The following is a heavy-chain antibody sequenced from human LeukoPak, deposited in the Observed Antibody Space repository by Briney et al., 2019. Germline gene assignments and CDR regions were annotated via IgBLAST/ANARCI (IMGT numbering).Heavy chain of an antibody. CDR2: INPNSGGT. J-gene: IGHJ6*02. D-gene: IGHD1-26*01. CDR1: GYTFTGYY. CDR3: ARGAIVGAQFDSVDYYYYYGMDV. Sequence: ASVKVSCKASGYTFTGYYMHWVRQAPGQGLEWMGWINPNSGGTNYAQKSQGRVTMTRDTSISTAYMELSRLRSDDTAVYYCARGAIVGAQFDSVDYYYYYGMDVWGQGTTVTVSS. V-gene: IGHV1-2*02.